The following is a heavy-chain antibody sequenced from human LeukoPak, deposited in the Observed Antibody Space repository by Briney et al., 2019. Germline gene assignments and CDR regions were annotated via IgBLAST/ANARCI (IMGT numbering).Heavy chain of an antibody. J-gene: IGHJ4*02. CDR2: IYYSGST. CDR3: ARYAIPGYSSSWHYFDY. V-gene: IGHV4-59*12. Sequence: SETLSLTCTVSGGSISSYYWSWIRQPPGKGLEWIGYIYYSGSTYYNPSLKSRVTISVDTSKNQFSLKLSSVTAADTAVYYCARYAIPGYSSSWHYFDYWGQGTLVTVSS. D-gene: IGHD6-13*01. CDR1: GGSISSYY.